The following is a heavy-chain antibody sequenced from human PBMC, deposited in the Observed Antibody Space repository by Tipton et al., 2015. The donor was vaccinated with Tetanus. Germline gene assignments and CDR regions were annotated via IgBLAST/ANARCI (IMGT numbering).Heavy chain of an antibody. V-gene: IGHV4-39*01. J-gene: IGHJ5*02. D-gene: IGHD4-17*01. CDR2: IYYSGST. CDR1: GGSISSSSYY. CDR3: ARRISWLREAHYGDYASWFDP. Sequence: TLSLTCTVSGGSISSSSYYWGWIRQPPGKGLEWIGSIYYSGSTYYNPSLKSRVTISVDTSKNQFSLKLSPVTAADTAVYYCARRISWLREAHYGDYASWFDPWGQGTLVTVSS.